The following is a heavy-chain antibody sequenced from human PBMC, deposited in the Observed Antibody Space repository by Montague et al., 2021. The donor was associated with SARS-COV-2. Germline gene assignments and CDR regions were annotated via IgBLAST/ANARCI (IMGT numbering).Heavy chain of an antibody. Sequence: SETLSLTCAVYGGSFSGYYWNWIRQPPGKGLEWIGEINHSGSTNYNPSLKSRVTMPVDTSKNQFSLKLSSVTAADTAVYYCARGARQGYGFRLGPFDSWGQGTLVTVSS. J-gene: IGHJ4*02. CDR3: ARGARQGYGFRLGPFDS. CDR1: GGSFSGYY. D-gene: IGHD3-10*01. V-gene: IGHV4-34*01. CDR2: INHSGST.